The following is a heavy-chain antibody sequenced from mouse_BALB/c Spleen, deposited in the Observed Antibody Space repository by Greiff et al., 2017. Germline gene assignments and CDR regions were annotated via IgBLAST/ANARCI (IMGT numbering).Heavy chain of an antibody. Sequence: QVQLQQSAAELARPGASVKMSCKASGYTFTSYTMHWVKQRPGQGLEWIGYINPSSGYTEYNQKFKDKTTLTADKSSSTAYMQLSSLTSEDSAVYYCASDYRYDEWFAYWGQGTLVTVSA. CDR2: INPSSGYT. D-gene: IGHD2-14*01. CDR3: ASDYRYDEWFAY. V-gene: IGHV1-4*02. J-gene: IGHJ3*01. CDR1: GYTFTSYT.